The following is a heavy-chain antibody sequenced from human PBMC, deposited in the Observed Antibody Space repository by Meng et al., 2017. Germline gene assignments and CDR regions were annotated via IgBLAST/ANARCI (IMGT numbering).Heavy chain of an antibody. CDR1: GGTFRNFW. V-gene: IGHV3-15*01. CDR3: AALPSNRYCSGGSCYSFWSDY. J-gene: IGHJ4*02. Sequence: GESLKISCVASGGTFRNFWMTWVRQAPGKGLEWVGRIKSKVDGGTTDFAAPVKGRFTISRDNAKNSLYLEMNSLRAEDTAVYYCAALPSNRYCSGGSCYSFWSDYWGQGTLVTVSS. D-gene: IGHD2-15*01. CDR2: IKSKVDGGTT.